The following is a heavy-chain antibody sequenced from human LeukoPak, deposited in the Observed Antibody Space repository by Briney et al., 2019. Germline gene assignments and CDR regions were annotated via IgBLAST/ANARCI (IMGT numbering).Heavy chain of an antibody. CDR1: GFTFSDYY. V-gene: IGHV3-11*06. CDR2: IIRSSSYT. Sequence: GGSLRLSCAASGFTFSDYYMSWIRQAPGKGLEWVSYIIRSSSYTNYADSVKGRFTISRDNAKNSLYLQMNSLRAEDTAVYYCARVRSGDYDFWSGRYYFDYWGQGTLVTVSS. D-gene: IGHD3-3*01. J-gene: IGHJ4*02. CDR3: ARVRSGDYDFWSGRYYFDY.